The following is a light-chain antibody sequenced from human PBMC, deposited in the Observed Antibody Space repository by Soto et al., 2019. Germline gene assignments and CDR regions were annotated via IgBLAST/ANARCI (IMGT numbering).Light chain of an antibody. CDR2: GAS. CDR3: QHHNSYSQT. Sequence: DIQLTQSPPTLSASVGDRVTITCRASQSIRYYLAWYQQMPGKAPKLLIYGASSLQSGVPSRFSGSGSGIEFTLTISSLQPDDFATYFCQHHNSYSQTFGQGTKVDIK. V-gene: IGKV1-5*01. CDR1: QSIRYY. J-gene: IGKJ1*01.